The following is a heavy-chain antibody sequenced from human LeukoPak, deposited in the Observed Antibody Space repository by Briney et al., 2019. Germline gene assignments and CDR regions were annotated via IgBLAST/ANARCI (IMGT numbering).Heavy chain of an antibody. J-gene: IGHJ6*03. CDR2: IYSSGSA. CDR3: ARAPYSSGGSTNYYYYYYMDV. CDR1: GGSISNYY. D-gene: IGHD6-19*01. Sequence: SETLSLTCTVSGGSISNYYWTWIRQPAGKGLEWVGHIYSSGSANYNPSLKSRVTMSVDTSKKQLSLKLTSVTAADTAEYYCARAPYSSGGSTNYYYYYYMDVWGKGTTVTVSS. V-gene: IGHV4-4*07.